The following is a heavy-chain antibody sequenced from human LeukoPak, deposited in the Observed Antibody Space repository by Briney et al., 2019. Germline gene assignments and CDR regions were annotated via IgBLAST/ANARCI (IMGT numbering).Heavy chain of an antibody. CDR2: ISGSGVST. J-gene: IGHJ5*02. V-gene: IGHV3-23*01. CDR3: AKDKSYGDLYGGNWFDP. D-gene: IGHD4-17*01. CDR1: GFTFSDYY. Sequence: GGSLRLSCAASGFTFSDYYMSWIRQAPGKGLEWVSTISGSGVSTYYADSVKGRFTISRDNSKNTLYLQMHSLRADDTALYYCAKDKSYGDLYGGNWFDPWGQGTLVTVSS.